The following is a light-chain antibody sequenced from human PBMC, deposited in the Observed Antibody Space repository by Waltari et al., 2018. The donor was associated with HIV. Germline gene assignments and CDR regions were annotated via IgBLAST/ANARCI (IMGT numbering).Light chain of an antibody. CDR1: QSISSY. V-gene: IGKV1-39*01. CDR2: AAS. J-gene: IGKJ2*01. CDR3: QQSYSTLPYT. Sequence: DIQMPQSPSSLSASVGDSVTITCRARQSISSYLNWYQQNPGKAPKLLISAASSLQGGVPSRFSGSGSGTDFTLTISSLQPEDFAIYYCQQSYSTLPYTFGQGTKLEIK.